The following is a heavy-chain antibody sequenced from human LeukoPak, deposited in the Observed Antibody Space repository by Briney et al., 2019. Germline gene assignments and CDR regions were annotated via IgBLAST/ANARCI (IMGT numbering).Heavy chain of an antibody. CDR3: ARDGVGSGLFDY. CDR2: ISYSGST. V-gene: IGHV4-31*03. Sequence: SETLSLTCSVSGDSMSSGDYYWTWIRQHPAKGLEWIGYISYSGSTFYHPSLDRRLSISLDTSKNQFYLKLRSVTAADTAIYYCARDGVGSGLFDYWGQGTRVTVSS. J-gene: IGHJ4*02. D-gene: IGHD2-15*01. CDR1: GDSMSSGDYY.